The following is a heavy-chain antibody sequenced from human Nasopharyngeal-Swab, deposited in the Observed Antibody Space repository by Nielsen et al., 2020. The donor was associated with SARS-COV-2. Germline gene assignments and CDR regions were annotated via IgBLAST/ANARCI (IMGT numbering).Heavy chain of an antibody. Sequence: SETLSLTCVVYGGSFTSSNWGWIRQPPGKGLEWIAEINHSGSTNYNPSLKSRVTISVDTSKNQFSLKLSSVTAADTAVYYCARGINYDFWSGYYRISYNWFDPWGQGTLVTVSS. CDR1: GGSFTSSN. J-gene: IGHJ5*02. CDR2: INHSGST. D-gene: IGHD3-3*01. V-gene: IGHV4-34*01. CDR3: ARGINYDFWSGYYRISYNWFDP.